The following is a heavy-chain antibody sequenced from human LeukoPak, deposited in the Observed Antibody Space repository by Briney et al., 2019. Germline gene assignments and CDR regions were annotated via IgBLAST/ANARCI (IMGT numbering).Heavy chain of an antibody. CDR1: GGSFSGYY. Sequence: SETLSLTCAVYGGSFSGYYWSWIRQPPGKGQEWIGEINHSGSTNYNPSLKSRVTISVDTSKNQFSLNLSSVTAADTAVYYCARDFTGIVGATTPRFLVYFDYWGQGTLVTVSS. D-gene: IGHD1-26*01. CDR3: ARDFTGIVGATTPRFLVYFDY. V-gene: IGHV4-34*01. CDR2: INHSGST. J-gene: IGHJ4*02.